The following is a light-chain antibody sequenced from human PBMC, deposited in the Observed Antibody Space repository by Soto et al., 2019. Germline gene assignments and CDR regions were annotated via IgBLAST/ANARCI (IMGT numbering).Light chain of an antibody. CDR3: QQYNIYYT. J-gene: IGKJ2*01. V-gene: IGKV1-5*03. CDR1: QSISSW. Sequence: DIPMTQSPSTLSASVGDRVTITCRASQSISSWLAWYQQKPGKAPKLLIYKASSLESGVPSRFSGSGSGTEFTLTISSLQPDDFATYYCQQYNIYYTFGQGTKLEIK. CDR2: KAS.